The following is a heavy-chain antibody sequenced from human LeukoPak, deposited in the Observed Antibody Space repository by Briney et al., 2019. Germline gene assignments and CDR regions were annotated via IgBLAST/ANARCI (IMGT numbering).Heavy chain of an antibody. J-gene: IGHJ4*02. CDR1: GYTFTSYG. CDR2: ISAYNGTT. Sequence: APVRVCCKASGYTFTSYGISWVRQAPGQGVEGLSWISAYNGTTIYTQKLQGRVTMTTDTSTSTAYMELRSPRSDDTAVYYCAGGAYWGQGTLVTVSS. CDR3: AGGAY. V-gene: IGHV1-18*01.